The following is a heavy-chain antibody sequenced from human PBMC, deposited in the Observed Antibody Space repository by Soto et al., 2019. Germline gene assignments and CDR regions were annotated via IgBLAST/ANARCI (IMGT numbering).Heavy chain of an antibody. V-gene: IGHV4-31*03. D-gene: IGHD6-13*01. J-gene: IGHJ5*02. CDR2: IYYSGST. CDR1: GGSISSGGYY. CDR3: ARTEASLRVWWFDP. Sequence: QVQLQESGPGLVKPSQTLSLTCTVSGGSISSGGYYWSWIRQHPGKGLEWIGYIYYSGSTYYHPALKSRVTISVDTSKNQLSLKLSCVAAADTAVYYCARTEASLRVWWFDPWGQGTLVTVSS.